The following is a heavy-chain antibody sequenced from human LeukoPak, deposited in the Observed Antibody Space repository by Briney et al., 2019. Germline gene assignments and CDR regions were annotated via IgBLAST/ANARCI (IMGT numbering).Heavy chain of an antibody. CDR1: GFTVSSDS. J-gene: IGHJ6*03. CDR2: IYSGGST. V-gene: IGHV3-53*05. CDR3: AKDSAFYYIDV. Sequence: PGGSLRLSCTVSGFTVSSDSMSWVRQAPGKGLEWVSFIYSGGSTHYADSVKGRFTISRDNSKNTLYLQMNSLKGDDTAVYYCAKDSAFYYIDVWGKGTTVIISS. D-gene: IGHD3-10*01.